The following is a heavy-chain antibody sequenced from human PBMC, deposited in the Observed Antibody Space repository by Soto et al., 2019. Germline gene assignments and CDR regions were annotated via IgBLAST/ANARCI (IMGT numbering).Heavy chain of an antibody. CDR2: IYYSGST. CDR3: ASLRRDGYRNDY. V-gene: IGHV4-39*01. Sequence: SETLSLTCTVSGGSISSSSYYWGWIRQPPGKGLEWIGSIYYSGSTYYNPSLKSRVTISVDTSKNQFSLKLSSVTAADTAVYYCASLRRDGYRNDYWGQGTLVTVSS. CDR1: GGSISSSSYY. D-gene: IGHD5-12*01. J-gene: IGHJ4*02.